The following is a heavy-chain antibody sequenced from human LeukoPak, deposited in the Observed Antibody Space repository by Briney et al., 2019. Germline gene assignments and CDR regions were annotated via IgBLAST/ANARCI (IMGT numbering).Heavy chain of an antibody. CDR3: AKDHYSSGNWFDP. J-gene: IGHJ5*02. CDR2: ISGSGGST. D-gene: IGHD6-19*01. CDR1: GFTFSSYA. Sequence: GGSLPVSCAASGFTFSSYAMSWVRQAPGQGLEWVSGISGSGGSTYYADSVKGRFTISRDNSKSTLYLQVNSLRAEDTAVYYCAKDHYSSGNWFDPWGQGTLVTVSS. V-gene: IGHV3-23*01.